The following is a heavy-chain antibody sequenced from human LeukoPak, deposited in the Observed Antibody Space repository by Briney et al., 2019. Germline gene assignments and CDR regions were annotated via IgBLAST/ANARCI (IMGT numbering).Heavy chain of an antibody. D-gene: IGHD6-13*01. J-gene: IGHJ4*02. Sequence: PSETLSLTCAVSGGSISNYFWNWIRQPPGKGLGWIGYIYYTGGTNYNPSLKSRVTMSVDTSKNQFSLNLKSVTPEDTAVYYCARNLIPEQLVLNFWGQGTLVTVSS. CDR1: GGSISNYF. CDR3: ARNLIPEQLVLNF. CDR2: IYYTGGT. V-gene: IGHV4-59*01.